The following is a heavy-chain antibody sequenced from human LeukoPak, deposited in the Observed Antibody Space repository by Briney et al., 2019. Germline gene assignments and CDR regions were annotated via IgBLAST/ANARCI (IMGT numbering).Heavy chain of an antibody. CDR2: INHSGST. V-gene: IGHV4-34*01. CDR1: GGSFSGYY. D-gene: IGHD3-22*01. J-gene: IGHJ4*02. Sequence: SETLSLTCAVYGGSFSGYYWSWIRQPPGKGLEWIGEINHSGSTNYNPSLQSRVTISVDTAKNQFSLKLSSVTAADTAVYYCARGYDSSGYYPFEYWGQGTLVTVSS. CDR3: ARGYDSSGYYPFEY.